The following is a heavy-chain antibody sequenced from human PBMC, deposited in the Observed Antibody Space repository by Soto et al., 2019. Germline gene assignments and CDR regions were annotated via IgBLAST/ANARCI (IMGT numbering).Heavy chain of an antibody. Sequence: SETLSLTCDVYGGSFSGYYGSWIRQPPGKGLEWIGEINHSGSTNYNPSLKSRVTISVDTSKNQFSLKLSSVTAADTAVYYCVGKAAHENNWFDPWGQGTLVTVSS. V-gene: IGHV4-34*01. CDR1: GGSFSGYY. D-gene: IGHD2-15*01. J-gene: IGHJ5*02. CDR3: VGKAAHENNWFDP. CDR2: INHSGST.